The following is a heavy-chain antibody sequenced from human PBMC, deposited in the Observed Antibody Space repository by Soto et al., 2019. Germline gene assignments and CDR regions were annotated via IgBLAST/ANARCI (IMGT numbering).Heavy chain of an antibody. J-gene: IGHJ4*02. V-gene: IGHV3-21*01. CDR1: GFTFSSYS. Sequence: GGSLRLSCAASGFTFSSYSMNWVRQAPGKGLEWVSSISSSSSYIYYADSVKGRFTISRDNAKNSLYLQMNSLRAEVTAVYYCARAGPGSIIAAAGTGLNNAGGDYWGQGTLVTVSS. CDR2: ISSSSSYI. D-gene: IGHD6-13*01. CDR3: ARAGPGSIIAAAGTGLNNAGGDY.